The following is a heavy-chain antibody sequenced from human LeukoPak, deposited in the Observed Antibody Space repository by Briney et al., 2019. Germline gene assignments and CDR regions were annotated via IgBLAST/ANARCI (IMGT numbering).Heavy chain of an antibody. D-gene: IGHD4-23*01. CDR1: GYTLTSYD. V-gene: IGHV1-8*03. CDR2: MNPNSGNT. J-gene: IGHJ5*02. CDR3: ARDYGGNSGWFDP. Sequence: ASVKVSCKASGYTLTSYDVNWVRQAPGQGLEWTGWMNPNSGNTGYPQKFQGRVTITRDTSISTTYLELNSLRSEDTAVYYCARDYGGNSGWFDPWGQGTLVTVSS.